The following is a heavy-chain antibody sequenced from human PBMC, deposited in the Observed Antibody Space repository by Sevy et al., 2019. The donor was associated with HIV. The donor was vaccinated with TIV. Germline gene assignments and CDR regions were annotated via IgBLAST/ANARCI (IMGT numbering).Heavy chain of an antibody. D-gene: IGHD6-6*01. CDR3: XXXXXARPGXXXGXXV. V-gene: IGHV1-2*06. CDR2: VNPDTGDT. CDR1: EYTFIGYY. J-gene: IGHJ6*02. Sequence: ASVKVSCKASEYTFIGYYIHWVRQAPGQGLEWMGRVNPDTGDTNYAQNFHGRVTMTRDTSISKAYMELNRLRSDDTAVXYCXXXXXARPGXXXGXXVXXQGTTVTVSS.